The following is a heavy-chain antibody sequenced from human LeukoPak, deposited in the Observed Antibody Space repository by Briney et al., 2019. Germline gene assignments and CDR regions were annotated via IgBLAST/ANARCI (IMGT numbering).Heavy chain of an antibody. CDR3: ARVLDSSSSRYQAFPY. CDR2: TKQDGSEK. V-gene: IGHV3-7*01. Sequence: QPGGSLRLSCAASGVTFSSYWMTWVRQAQGKGLEWVANTKQDGSEKYYVDSVKGRFTIFTDNAKNSLYLQMNSPRAEDTAVYYCARVLDSSSSRYQAFPYWGQGTLVTVSS. CDR1: GVTFSSYW. J-gene: IGHJ4*02. D-gene: IGHD2-15*01.